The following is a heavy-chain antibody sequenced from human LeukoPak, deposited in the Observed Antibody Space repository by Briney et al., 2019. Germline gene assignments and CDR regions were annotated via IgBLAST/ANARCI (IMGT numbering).Heavy chain of an antibody. V-gene: IGHV1-2*02. D-gene: IGHD2-2*01. CDR3: ARVQYQLLFEGNWFDP. CDR2: INPNSGDT. CDR1: GYSFTGYY. J-gene: IGHJ5*02. Sequence: HEASVKVSCKASGYSFTGYYIHWVRQAPGQGLEWMGWINPNSGDTHYAQKFQGRVTMTRDTSISTAYMDLNSLISDDTAVYYCARVQYQLLFEGNWFDPWGQGTLVTVSS.